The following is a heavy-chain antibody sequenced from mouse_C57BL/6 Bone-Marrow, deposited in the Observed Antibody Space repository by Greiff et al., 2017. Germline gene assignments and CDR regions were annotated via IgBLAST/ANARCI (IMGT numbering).Heavy chain of an antibody. CDR3: ERPATTPFYARDY. Sequence: EVQGVESGGGLVQPGGSLKLSCAASGFPFSDYYMYWVRQTPEKRLEWVAYISNGGGSTYYPDTVKGRFTISRYNAKNTLYLHTSRLKSEDTAMYYCERPATTPFYARDYWGQGTSVTVSS. CDR2: ISNGGGST. CDR1: GFPFSDYY. V-gene: IGHV5-12*01. D-gene: IGHD1-2*01. J-gene: IGHJ4*01.